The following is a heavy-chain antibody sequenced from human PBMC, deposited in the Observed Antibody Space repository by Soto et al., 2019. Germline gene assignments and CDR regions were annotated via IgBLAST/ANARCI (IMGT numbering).Heavy chain of an antibody. Sequence: SLTYTVSEGSSSSGGYYWSRKHQQPGKGLEWIGYIYYSGSTYYNPSLKSRVTISVDTSKNQFSLKLSSVTAADTAVYYCARDQASGYYYYYGMDVWRKGTTVTVSS. D-gene: IGHD1-26*01. V-gene: IGHV4-31*03. CDR2: IYYSGST. CDR3: ARDQASGYYYYYGMDV. CDR1: EGSSSSGGYY. J-gene: IGHJ6*04.